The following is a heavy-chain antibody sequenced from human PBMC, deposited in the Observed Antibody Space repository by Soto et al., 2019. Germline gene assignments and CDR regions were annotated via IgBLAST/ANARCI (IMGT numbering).Heavy chain of an antibody. J-gene: IGHJ4*02. Sequence: EVQLVESGGGLVQPGGSLKLSCAASGFTFSGSAMHWVRQASGKGLEWVGRIRSKANSYATAYAASVKGRFTISRDDSKNTAYLQMNSLKTEDTAVYYCTSRRVTTVTPFDYWGQGTLVTVSS. D-gene: IGHD4-17*01. CDR3: TSRRVTTVTPFDY. CDR2: IRSKANSYAT. V-gene: IGHV3-73*02. CDR1: GFTFSGSA.